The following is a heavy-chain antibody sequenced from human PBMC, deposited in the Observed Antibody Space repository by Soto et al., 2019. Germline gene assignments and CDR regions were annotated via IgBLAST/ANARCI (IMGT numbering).Heavy chain of an antibody. CDR3: ASVTIGARTVYFYYYGLDV. CDR2: INAGNGNT. V-gene: IGHV1-3*01. J-gene: IGHJ6*02. D-gene: IGHD6-6*01. CDR1: GYTFTNYA. Sequence: GASVKVSCKASGYTFTNYAIQWVRQAPGQSLEWMGWINAGNGNTKFSQKFQGRVTITRDTSASTAYMELSSLRSEDTATYYCASVTIGARTVYFYYYGLDVWGQGTTVTVSS.